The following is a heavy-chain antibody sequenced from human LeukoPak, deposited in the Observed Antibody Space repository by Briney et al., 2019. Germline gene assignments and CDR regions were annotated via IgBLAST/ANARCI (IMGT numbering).Heavy chain of an antibody. CDR1: GFTFSSYW. V-gene: IGHV3-7*01. D-gene: IGHD5-18*01. J-gene: IGHJ4*02. CDR3: ARAQAYSYRTTFDY. Sequence: PGGSLRLSCAASGFTFSSYWMSWVRQAPGKGLEWVANIKQNGSEKYYVDSVKGRFTISRDNAKNSLYLQMNSLRAEDTAVYYCARAQAYSYRTTFDYWGQGTLVTVSS. CDR2: IKQNGSEK.